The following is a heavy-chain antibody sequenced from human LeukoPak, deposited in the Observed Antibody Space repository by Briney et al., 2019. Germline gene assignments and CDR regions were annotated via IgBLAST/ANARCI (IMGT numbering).Heavy chain of an antibody. V-gene: IGHV1-2*02. CDR2: INPNSGGT. CDR3: ARDLGHCSGGSCYFAYGMDV. J-gene: IGHJ6*02. D-gene: IGHD2-15*01. Sequence: ASVKVSCKASGYTFTGYYMHWVRQAPGQGLEWMGWINPNSGGTNYAQKFQGRVTTTRDTSISTAYMELSRLRSDDTAVYYCARDLGHCSGGSCYFAYGMDVWGQGTTVTVSS. CDR1: GYTFTGYY.